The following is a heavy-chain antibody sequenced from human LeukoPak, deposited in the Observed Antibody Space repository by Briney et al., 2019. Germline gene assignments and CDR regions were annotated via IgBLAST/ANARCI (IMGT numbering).Heavy chain of an antibody. V-gene: IGHV4-59*01. CDR2: IYYSGST. CDR1: GRSISSYY. Sequence: SDTLSLTCTVSGRSISSYYWSWIPQPPGKGLEWIAYIYYSGSTHYNPSLKSRVTISVDTSKHHFSLKLSSVTAADTAVYYCARDTDDFWSGYLGAFDIWGQGTMVTVSS. J-gene: IGHJ3*02. D-gene: IGHD3-3*01. CDR3: ARDTDDFWSGYLGAFDI.